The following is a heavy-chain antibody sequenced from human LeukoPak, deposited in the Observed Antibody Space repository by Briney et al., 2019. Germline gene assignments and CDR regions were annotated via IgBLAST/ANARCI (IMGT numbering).Heavy chain of an antibody. J-gene: IGHJ4*02. Sequence: PGGSLRLSCAASGFTFGNYAMTWVRQAPGKGLEWVSSISGSASSTYFADSVKGRFTISRDNSKNTLYLQMNSLRAEDTAVYYCAKDRGYRTVAGYLDYWGQGTLVTVSS. D-gene: IGHD6-19*01. CDR3: AKDRGYRTVAGYLDY. CDR1: GFTFGNYA. CDR2: ISGSASST. V-gene: IGHV3-23*01.